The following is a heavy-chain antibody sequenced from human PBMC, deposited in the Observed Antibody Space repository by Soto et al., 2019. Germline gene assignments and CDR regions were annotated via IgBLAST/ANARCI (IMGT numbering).Heavy chain of an antibody. D-gene: IGHD2-2*01. J-gene: IGHJ4*02. Sequence: PSETLSLTCAVYGGSFSGYYWTWIRQSPEKGLEWIGEVNHSGTTYYNPSLKTRVTISVHTPKNQFSHKMSSVTATDTAVYYCARGIGYCSSINCYSSRRLRFDSWGQGTLVTVSS. CDR1: GGSFSGYY. V-gene: IGHV4-34*01. CDR3: ARGIGYCSSINCYSSRRLRFDS. CDR2: VNHSGTT.